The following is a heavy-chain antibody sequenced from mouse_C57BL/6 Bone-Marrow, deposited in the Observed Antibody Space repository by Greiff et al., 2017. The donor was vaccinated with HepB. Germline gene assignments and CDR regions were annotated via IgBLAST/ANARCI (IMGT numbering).Heavy chain of an antibody. CDR1: GYTFTDYN. CDR3: ARRGTTVVAPYFDY. D-gene: IGHD1-1*01. V-gene: IGHV1-18*01. CDR2: INPNNGGT. J-gene: IGHJ2*01. Sequence: EVKLQESGPELVKPGASVKIPCKASGYTFTDYNMDWVKQSHGKSLEWIGDINPNNGGTIYNQKFKGKATLTVDKSSSTAYMELRSLTSEDTAVYYCARRGTTVVAPYFDYWGQGTTLTVSS.